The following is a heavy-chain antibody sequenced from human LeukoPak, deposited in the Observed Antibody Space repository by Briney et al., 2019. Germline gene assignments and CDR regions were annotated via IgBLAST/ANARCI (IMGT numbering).Heavy chain of an antibody. D-gene: IGHD3-16*02. CDR2: ISAYNGNT. Sequence: GASVKVSCKASGYTFTSYGISWVRQAPGQGLEWMGWISAYNGNTNYAQKLQGRVTMTTDTSTGTAYMELRSLRSDDTAVYYCARLVLRLGELSHFDYWGQGTLVTVSS. CDR3: ARLVLRLGELSHFDY. J-gene: IGHJ4*02. CDR1: GYTFTSYG. V-gene: IGHV1-18*01.